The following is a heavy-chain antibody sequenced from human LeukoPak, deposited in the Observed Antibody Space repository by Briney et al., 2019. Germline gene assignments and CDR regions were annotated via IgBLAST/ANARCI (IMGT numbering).Heavy chain of an antibody. CDR3: ARASGMAVAGIRGDDAFDI. CDR2: ISAYNGNT. J-gene: IGHJ3*02. V-gene: IGHV1-18*01. Sequence: ASVKVSCKASGYAFTSYGISWVRQAPGQGLEWMGWISAYNGNTNYAQKFQGRVTMTRNTSISTAYMELSSLRSEDTAVYYCARASGMAVAGIRGDDAFDIWGQGTMVTVSS. D-gene: IGHD6-19*01. CDR1: GYAFTSYG.